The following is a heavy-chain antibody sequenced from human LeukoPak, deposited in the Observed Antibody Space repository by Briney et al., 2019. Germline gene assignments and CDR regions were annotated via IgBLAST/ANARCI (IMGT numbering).Heavy chain of an antibody. J-gene: IGHJ6*03. CDR2: INPSGGST. V-gene: IGHV1-46*01. CDR1: GYTFTSYY. CDR3: ARCCSSSSSKDYYYYMDV. Sequence: ASVKVSCKASGYTFTSYYMHWVRQAPGQGLEWMGIINPSGGSTSYAQKFQGRVTMTRDMSTSTVYMELSSLRSEDTAVYYRARCCSSSSSKDYYYYMDVWGKGTTVTVSS. D-gene: IGHD6-6*01.